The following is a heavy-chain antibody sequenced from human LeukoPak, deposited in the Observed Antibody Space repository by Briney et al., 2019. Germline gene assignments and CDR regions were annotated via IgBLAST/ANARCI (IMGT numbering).Heavy chain of an antibody. J-gene: IGHJ4*02. CDR2: ISAYNGNT. D-gene: IGHD4-11*01. Sequence: VASVKVSCKASGYTFTSYGISWVRQAPGQGLEWMGWISAYNGNTNYAQNLQGRVNMTTDTSTSTVYMELRSLRSDDTAVYYCARASSNYAPSLLDYWGQGTLVTVSS. V-gene: IGHV1-18*01. CDR3: ARASSNYAPSLLDY. CDR1: GYTFTSYG.